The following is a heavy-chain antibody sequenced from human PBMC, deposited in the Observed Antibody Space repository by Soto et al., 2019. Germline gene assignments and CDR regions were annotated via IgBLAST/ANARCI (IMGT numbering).Heavy chain of an antibody. J-gene: IGHJ6*03. CDR3: ARGGISHWAYFYYMDV. V-gene: IGHV4-34*01. D-gene: IGHD2-21*01. CDR2: INHLGSI. CDR1: GGSLSDYF. Sequence: SETLSLTFVVSGGSLSDYFWGWIRQPPGMALEWIGEINHLGSINYNPSLKSRVTMSVDTSKNQFSLTLNSVTAADTATYYCARGGISHWAYFYYMDVWDRGTTVTVSS.